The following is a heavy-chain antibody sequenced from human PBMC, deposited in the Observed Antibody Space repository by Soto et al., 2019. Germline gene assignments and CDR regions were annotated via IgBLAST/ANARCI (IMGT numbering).Heavy chain of an antibody. V-gene: IGHV3-30*18. CDR2: ISYDGSNK. CDR1: GFTFSSYG. CDR3: AKEALDYYYDSSGYYY. Sequence: QVQLVGSGGGVVQPGRSLRLSCAASGFTFSSYGMHWVRQAPGKGLEWVAVISYDGSNKYYADSVKGRFTISRDNSKNTLYLQMNSLRAEDTAVYYCAKEALDYYYDSSGYYYWGQGTLVTVSS. J-gene: IGHJ4*02. D-gene: IGHD3-22*01.